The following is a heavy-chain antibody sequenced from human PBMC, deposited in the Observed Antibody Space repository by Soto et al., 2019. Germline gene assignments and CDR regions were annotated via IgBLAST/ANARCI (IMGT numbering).Heavy chain of an antibody. D-gene: IGHD3-10*01. J-gene: IGHJ4*02. Sequence: ASVKVSCKASGYTFTSYAMHCVLQSPLQRLDWMGCINAGNGNTKYSQKFQGRVTITRDTSASTAYMELSSLRSEDTAVYYCASLLTPYYYGSGSYLDYWGQGTRVTVSS. V-gene: IGHV1-3*01. CDR2: INAGNGNT. CDR3: ASLLTPYYYGSGSYLDY. CDR1: GYTFTSYA.